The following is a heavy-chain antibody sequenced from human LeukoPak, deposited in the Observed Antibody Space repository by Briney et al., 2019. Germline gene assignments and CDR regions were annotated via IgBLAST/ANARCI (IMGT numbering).Heavy chain of an antibody. J-gene: IGHJ3*02. CDR3: ARHLSVVGATQSAFDI. CDR1: GYSFTTYW. D-gene: IGHD1-26*01. V-gene: IGHV5-51*01. Sequence: GECLKISCKGSGYSFTTYWIGWVRQMPGKGLDXXXXXYPGDSDTRYSPSFQGQVTISADKSISTAYLQWSSLRASDTAIYYCARHLSVVGATQSAFDIWGQGTMVTVSS. CDR2: XYPGDSDT.